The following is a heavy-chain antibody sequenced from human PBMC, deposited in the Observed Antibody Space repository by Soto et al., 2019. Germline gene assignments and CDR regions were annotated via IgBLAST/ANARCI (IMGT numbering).Heavy chain of an antibody. J-gene: IGHJ2*01. V-gene: IGHV4-39*01. CDR2: IYYSGST. Sequence: QLQLQESGPGLVKPSETLSLTCTVSGGSISSSSYYWGWIRQPPGKGLEWIGSIYYSGSTYYNPSLKSRVTISVDTSKNQFSLKLSSVTAADTAVYYCARRQQPVRDWYFDLWGRGTLVTVSS. CDR3: ARRQQPVRDWYFDL. CDR1: GGSISSSSYY. D-gene: IGHD6-13*01.